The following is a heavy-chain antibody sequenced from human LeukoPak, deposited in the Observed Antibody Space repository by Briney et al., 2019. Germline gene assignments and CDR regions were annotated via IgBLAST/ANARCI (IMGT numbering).Heavy chain of an antibody. D-gene: IGHD2-15*01. CDR3: AKDRGSGEGKYYYGMDV. CDR1: GFTVSSNY. V-gene: IGHV3-53*01. CDR2: IYSGGST. J-gene: IGHJ6*02. Sequence: GGSLRLSCAASGFTVSSNYMSWVRQAPGKGLEWVSVIYSGGSTYYADSVKGRFTISRDNSKNTLYLQMNSLRAEDTAVYYCAKDRGSGEGKYYYGMDVWGQGTTVTVSS.